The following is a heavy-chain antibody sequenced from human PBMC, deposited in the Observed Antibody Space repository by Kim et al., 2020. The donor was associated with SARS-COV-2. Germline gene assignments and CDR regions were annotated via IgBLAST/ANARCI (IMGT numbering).Heavy chain of an antibody. CDR3: ARGLDFWSVNAAGRMDV. J-gene: IGHJ6*02. V-gene: IGHV3-11*06. D-gene: IGHD3-3*01. Sequence: VNGRFTISRDNAKNSLYLQMNSLRAEDTAVYYCARGLDFWSVNAAGRMDVWGQGTTVTVSS.